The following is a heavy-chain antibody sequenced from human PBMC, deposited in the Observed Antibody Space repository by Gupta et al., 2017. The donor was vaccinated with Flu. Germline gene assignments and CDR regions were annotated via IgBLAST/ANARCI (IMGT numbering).Heavy chain of an antibody. Sequence: QVQLQESGPGLVKPSETLSLTCVVSGDSISSGNWWTWVRQPPGKGLEWIGEIFHSGNTNYNPSLKSRVTMSVDTSKNQFSLRGSSVTAADTAVYYCARDGPKPLDSWGQGTLVPVSS. CDR2: IFHSGNT. CDR1: GDSISSGNW. V-gene: IGHV4-4*02. J-gene: IGHJ4*02. CDR3: ARDGPKPLDS.